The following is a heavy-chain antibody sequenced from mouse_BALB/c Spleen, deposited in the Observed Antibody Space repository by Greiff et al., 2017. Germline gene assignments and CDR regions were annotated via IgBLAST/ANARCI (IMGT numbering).Heavy chain of an antibody. Sequence: QVQLKQSGAELARPGASVKLSCKASGYTFTSYWMQWVKQRPGQGLEWIGAIYPGDGDTRYTQKFKGKATLTADKSSSTAYMQLSSLASEDSAVYYCARSGDYDAWFAYWGQGTLVTVSA. D-gene: IGHD2-4*01. V-gene: IGHV1-87*01. CDR1: GYTFTSYW. J-gene: IGHJ3*01. CDR2: IYPGDGDT. CDR3: ARSGDYDAWFAY.